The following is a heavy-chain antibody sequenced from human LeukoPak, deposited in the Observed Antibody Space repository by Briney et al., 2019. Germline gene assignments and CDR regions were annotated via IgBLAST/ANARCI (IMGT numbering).Heavy chain of an antibody. Sequence: ASVKVSCKASGYTFTSYGISWVRQAPGQGLEWMGWISAYNGNTNYAQKFQGRVTMTRDTSISTAYMELSRLRSDDTAVYYCAREGTAMAENWFDPWGQGTLVTVSS. CDR2: ISAYNGNT. CDR3: AREGTAMAENWFDP. J-gene: IGHJ5*02. V-gene: IGHV1-18*01. CDR1: GYTFTSYG. D-gene: IGHD5-18*01.